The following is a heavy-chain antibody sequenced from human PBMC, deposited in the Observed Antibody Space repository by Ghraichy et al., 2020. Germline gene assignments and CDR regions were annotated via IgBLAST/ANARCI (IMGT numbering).Heavy chain of an antibody. V-gene: IGHV1-69*13. CDR2: IIPIFGTA. CDR3: ARASVIAARPYYYYNVMDV. CDR1: GGSFSSYV. D-gene: IGHD6-6*01. Sequence: SVKVSCKASGGSFSSYVISWVRQAPGQGLEWMGGIIPIFGTANYAQKFQGRVTITADGSTSTAYMELSSLRSEDTAVYYCARASVIAARPYYYYNVMDVWGQGTTVTVSS. J-gene: IGHJ6*02.